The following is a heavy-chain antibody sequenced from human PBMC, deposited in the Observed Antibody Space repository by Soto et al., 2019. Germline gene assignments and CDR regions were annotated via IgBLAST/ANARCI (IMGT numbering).Heavy chain of an antibody. V-gene: IGHV4-59*12. Sequence: QVQLQESGPGLVKPSETLSLTCTVSGGSISSYYWSWIRQPPGKGLEWIGYIYYSVSTNYNPSLKSRVTISVGTSTNPSSLKVSSVTAADTAVYYCARDETLHGAYDYWGQGTLVTVSS. CDR3: ARDETLHGAYDY. CDR1: GGSISSYY. CDR2: IYYSVST. J-gene: IGHJ4*02. D-gene: IGHD4-17*01.